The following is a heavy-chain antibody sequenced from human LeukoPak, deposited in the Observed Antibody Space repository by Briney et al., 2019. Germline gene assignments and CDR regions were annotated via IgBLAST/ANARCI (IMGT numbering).Heavy chain of an antibody. CDR1: GGSISSYY. V-gene: IGHV4-4*07. D-gene: IGHD5-12*01. Sequence: PPETPSLTCTVSGGSISSYYWSWIRQPAGKGLEWIGRIYTSGSTNYNPSLKGRVTMSVDTSKNQFSLKLSSVTAADTAVYYCARHPIVATIGSADYWGQGTLVTVSS. CDR3: ARHPIVATIGSADY. J-gene: IGHJ4*02. CDR2: IYTSGST.